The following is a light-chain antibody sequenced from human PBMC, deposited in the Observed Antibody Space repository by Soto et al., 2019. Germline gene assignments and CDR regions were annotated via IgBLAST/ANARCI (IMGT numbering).Light chain of an antibody. V-gene: IGKV3-20*01. J-gene: IGKJ1*01. CDR3: QQYGSSPPT. CDR2: GAS. Sequence: PGERATLSCRASQSVSNNYLAWYQRKPGQAPRLLIYGASSRATDIPGRFSGSGSGTDFTLTITRLEPEDFAVYYCQQYGSSPPTFGQGTKVEIK. CDR1: QSVSNNY.